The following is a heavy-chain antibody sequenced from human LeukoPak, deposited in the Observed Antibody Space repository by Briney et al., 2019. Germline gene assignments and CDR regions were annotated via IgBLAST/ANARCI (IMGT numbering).Heavy chain of an antibody. CDR3: VRGLSGVSSWYFDL. Sequence: GGSLRLSCAASGFTFSSYAMSWVRQAPGKGLVWISALHSGGHTFYADSVRGRFTISRDISKNTLYLQMNDLGAEDTALYYCVRGLSGVSSWYFDLWGRGTLVSVSS. J-gene: IGHJ2*01. CDR1: GFTFSSYA. V-gene: IGHV3-23*01. D-gene: IGHD7-27*01. CDR2: LHSGGHT.